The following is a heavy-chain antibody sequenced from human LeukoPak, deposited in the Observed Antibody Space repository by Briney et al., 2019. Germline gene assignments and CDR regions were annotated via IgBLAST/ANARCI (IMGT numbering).Heavy chain of an antibody. V-gene: IGHV3-30*18. J-gene: IGHJ4*02. CDR2: ISYDGSNN. D-gene: IGHD2-15*01. CDR3: AKDICSVGGCYSGDY. Sequence: PGGSLRLSCAASGFTFSNYAMHWVRQAPGKGLEWIAIISYDGSNNNCADSVKGRFTVSRDNSKNTLYLQMNSLRPEDTAVYYCAKDICSVGGCYSGDYWGQGTLVTVSS. CDR1: GFTFSNYA.